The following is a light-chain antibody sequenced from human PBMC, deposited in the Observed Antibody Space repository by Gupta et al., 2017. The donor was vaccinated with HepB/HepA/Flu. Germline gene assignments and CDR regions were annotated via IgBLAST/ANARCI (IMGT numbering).Light chain of an antibody. J-gene: IGKJ4*01. CDR3: QQSYSTPPIT. V-gene: IGKV1-39*01. CDR1: QSISSY. Sequence: DIQMTQSPSSLSASVGDRVTITCRASQSISSYLNWYQQKQGKAPKLLIYAASSLQSGVPSRFSGSGYGTDFTLTISSRQPEDFATYYCQQSYSTPPITFGGGTKVEIK. CDR2: AAS.